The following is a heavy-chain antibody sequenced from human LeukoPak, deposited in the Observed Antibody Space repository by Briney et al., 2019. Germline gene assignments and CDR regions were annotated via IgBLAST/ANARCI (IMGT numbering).Heavy chain of an antibody. J-gene: IGHJ5*02. V-gene: IGHV4-59*01. D-gene: IGHD6-13*01. CDR3: ARGRERGAAAGTGNWFDP. CDR1: GGSISNFY. Sequence: SETLFLTCTVSGGSISNFYWSWIRQSPGQGLEWIGYMYSTGSTNYNPSLKSRVTMSVDTSKNQFSLKLSSVTAADTAVYYCARGRERGAAAGTGNWFDPWGQGTLVTVSS. CDR2: MYSTGST.